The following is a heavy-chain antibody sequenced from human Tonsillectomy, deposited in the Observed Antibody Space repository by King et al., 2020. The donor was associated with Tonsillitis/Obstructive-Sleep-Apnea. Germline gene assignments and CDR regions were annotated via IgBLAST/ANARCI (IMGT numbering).Heavy chain of an antibody. Sequence: QLQESGPGLVKPSETLSLTCSVSGGSISSSSDYWGWIRQPPGMGLEWIGSINYSGNTYYNPSLKSRVTISVDMSKNQFSLRLSSVTAADTALYFCARHPGMYVWGQGTTVTVSS. CDR1: GGSISSSSDY. CDR2: INYSGNT. CDR3: ARHPGMYV. V-gene: IGHV4-39*01. J-gene: IGHJ6*02.